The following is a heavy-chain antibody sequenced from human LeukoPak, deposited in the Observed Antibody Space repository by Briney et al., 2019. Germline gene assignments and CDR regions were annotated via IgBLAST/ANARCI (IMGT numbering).Heavy chain of an antibody. CDR1: GGTFSSYA. V-gene: IGHV1-69*01. J-gene: IGHJ3*02. CDR3: AREGSGYCSSTSCHIDEI. Sequence: ASVKVSCKASGGTFSSYAISWVRQAPGQGLEWMGGIIPIFGTANYAQKFQGRVTITADESTSTAYMELSSLRSEDTAVYYCAREGSGYCSSTSCHIDEIWGQGTMVTVSS. D-gene: IGHD2-2*02. CDR2: IIPIFGTA.